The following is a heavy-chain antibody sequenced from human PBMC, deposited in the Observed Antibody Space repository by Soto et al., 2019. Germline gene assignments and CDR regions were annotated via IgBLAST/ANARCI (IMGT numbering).Heavy chain of an antibody. J-gene: IGHJ4*02. D-gene: IGHD3-9*01. Sequence: GESLKISCKSSGYSFTDYWIGWVRQMPGKGLEWMGIIYPGDSDARYSPSFQGQVTISVGTSINTAFLRWNSLTASDTAMYYCARQADYNILTGYFYYFDYWGQGSLVTVSS. V-gene: IGHV5-51*01. CDR2: IYPGDSDA. CDR1: GYSFTDYW. CDR3: ARQADYNILTGYFYYFDY.